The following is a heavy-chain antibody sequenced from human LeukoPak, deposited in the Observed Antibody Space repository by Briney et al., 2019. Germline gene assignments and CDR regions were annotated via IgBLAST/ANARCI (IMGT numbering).Heavy chain of an antibody. Sequence: GGSLRLSCAASGFTFSDYYMGWIRQAPGKGLEWVSYISSSGSTIYYADSVKGRFTISRDNAKNSLYLQMNSLRAEDTAVYYCARDLSLVRGVIDYWGQGTLVTVSS. CDR1: GFTFSDYY. CDR3: ARDLSLVRGVIDY. J-gene: IGHJ4*02. V-gene: IGHV3-11*01. D-gene: IGHD3-10*01. CDR2: ISSSGSTI.